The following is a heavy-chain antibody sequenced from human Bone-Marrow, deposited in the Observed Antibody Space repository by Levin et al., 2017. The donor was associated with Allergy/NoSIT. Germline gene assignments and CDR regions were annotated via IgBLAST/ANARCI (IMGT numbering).Heavy chain of an antibody. CDR1: GFTFSSYG. D-gene: IGHD3-3*01. Sequence: HSGGSLRLSCAASGFTFSSYGMHWVRQAPGKGLEWVAVISYDGSNKYYADSVKGRFTISRDNSKNTLYLQMNSLRAEDTAVYYCAKGVKYYDFWSGYYYYGMDVWGQGTTVTVSS. CDR2: ISYDGSNK. J-gene: IGHJ6*02. V-gene: IGHV3-30*18. CDR3: AKGVKYYDFWSGYYYYGMDV.